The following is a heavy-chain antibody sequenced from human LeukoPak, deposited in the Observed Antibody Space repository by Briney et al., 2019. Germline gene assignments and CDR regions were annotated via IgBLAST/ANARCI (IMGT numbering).Heavy chain of an antibody. V-gene: IGHV3-48*03. CDR2: ISSSGYPI. CDR3: AKAPAGYSSSFYYYYMDV. Sequence: GGSLRLSCAASGFTFSSYEMNWVRQAPGKGLEWVSYISSSGYPIYYADSVKGRFTISRDNAKHSLYLQMNSLRAEDTAVYYCAKAPAGYSSSFYYYYMDVWGKGTTVTVSS. CDR1: GFTFSSYE. D-gene: IGHD6-13*01. J-gene: IGHJ6*03.